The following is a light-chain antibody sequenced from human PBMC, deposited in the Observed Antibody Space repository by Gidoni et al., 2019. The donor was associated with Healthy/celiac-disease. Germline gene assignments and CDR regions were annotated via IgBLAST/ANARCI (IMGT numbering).Light chain of an antibody. J-gene: IGKJ5*01. CDR3: QQSYSTPRIT. Sequence: DIQMTQSPSSLSASVGDRVTITCRASQSIRSYLNWYQQKPGKAHKLLIYAASSLQSGVPSRFSGSGSGTDFTLTISSLQPEDFATYYCQQSYSTPRITFGPGTRLEIK. CDR2: AAS. CDR1: QSIRSY. V-gene: IGKV1-39*01.